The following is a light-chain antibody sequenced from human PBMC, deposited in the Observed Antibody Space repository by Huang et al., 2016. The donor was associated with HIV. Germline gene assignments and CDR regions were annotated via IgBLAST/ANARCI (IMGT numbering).Light chain of an antibody. J-gene: IGKJ4*01. CDR1: QGINDY. Sequence: IQMTQSPSSLSASIGDRVTITCRASQGINDYLAWYQQKPGKVPKLLIYGASTLQSGVSSRFSGSGSGTEFTLTISSLQPEDVATYYCQKYNSVPLTFGGGTKVEIK. V-gene: IGKV1-27*01. CDR2: GAS. CDR3: QKYNSVPLT.